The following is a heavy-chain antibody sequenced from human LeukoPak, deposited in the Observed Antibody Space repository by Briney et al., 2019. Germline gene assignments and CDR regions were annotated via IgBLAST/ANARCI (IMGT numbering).Heavy chain of an antibody. CDR1: GGTFSSYA. CDR3: ARYGNWYYFDY. V-gene: IGHV1-46*01. D-gene: IGHD4-11*01. Sequence: ASVKVSCKASGGTFSSYAISWVRQAPGQGLEWMGIINPSGGSTSYAQKFQGRVTMTRDTSTSTVYMELSSLRSEDTAVYYCARYGNWYYFDYWGQGTLATVSS. J-gene: IGHJ4*02. CDR2: INPSGGST.